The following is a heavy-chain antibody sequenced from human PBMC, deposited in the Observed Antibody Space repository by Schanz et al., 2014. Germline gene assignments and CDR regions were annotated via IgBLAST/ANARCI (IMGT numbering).Heavy chain of an antibody. CDR3: ARDRLECGAECYSVEVFEI. CDR2: IRPDNGHT. D-gene: IGHD2-21*01. CDR1: GYTFTDYG. V-gene: IGHV1-18*01. J-gene: IGHJ4*02. Sequence: QVQLVQSGAEVKKPGASVKVSCKASGYTFTDYGLSWVRQAPGQGLEWLGWIRPDNGHTTYSQKVRDRVIFTTDTSTTTAYMELSGLRSEDTAVYYCARDRLECGAECYSVEVFEIWGQGTLVIVSS.